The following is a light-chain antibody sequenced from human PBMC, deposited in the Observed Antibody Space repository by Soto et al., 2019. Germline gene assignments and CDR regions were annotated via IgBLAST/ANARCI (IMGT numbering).Light chain of an antibody. CDR2: DVN. V-gene: IGLV2-14*01. CDR3: SSYTKCRPV. J-gene: IGLJ1*01. Sequence: LTQRASVSGSPCQSITIGCTVTNSDIGGFNYVSYYLQQPGKAPKFMIYDVNGRTSGVSIRFSGSKSGNTASLTFSGLQAEDEADYYCSSYTKCRPVFGAGTKVTVL. CDR1: NSDIGGFNY.